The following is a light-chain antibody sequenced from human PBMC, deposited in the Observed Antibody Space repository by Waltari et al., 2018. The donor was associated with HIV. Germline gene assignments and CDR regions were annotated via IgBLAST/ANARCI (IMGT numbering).Light chain of an antibody. CDR2: DNN. CDR1: SSNIENNY. CDR3: GTWDSRLSAWV. Sequence: QSVLTQPPSVSAAPGQKVTISCSGSSSNIENNYVSWYQQLPGTAPKLLIYDNNKRPAGIPDRFSGSKSGTSATLGITGLQTGDEADYYCGTWDSRLSAWVFGGGTKLTVL. J-gene: IGLJ3*02. V-gene: IGLV1-51*01.